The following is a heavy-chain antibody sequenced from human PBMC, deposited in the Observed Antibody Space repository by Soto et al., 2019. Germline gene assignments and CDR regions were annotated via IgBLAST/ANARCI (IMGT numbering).Heavy chain of an antibody. D-gene: IGHD1-1*01. Sequence: SVKVSCNAAGGPFSSCAIVWVRQAPGQGLEWMGGIIPIFGTANYAQKFQGRVTITADESTSTAYMELSSLRSEDTAVYYCARPGTNNGKTGNPYVMDVWGQRTTVTVSS. V-gene: IGHV1-69*01. J-gene: IGHJ6*02. CDR3: ARPGTNNGKTGNPYVMDV. CDR1: GGPFSSCA. CDR2: IIPIFGTA.